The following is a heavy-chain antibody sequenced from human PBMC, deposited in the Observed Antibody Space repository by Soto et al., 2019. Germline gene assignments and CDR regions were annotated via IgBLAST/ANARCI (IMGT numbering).Heavy chain of an antibody. CDR3: ARVGATLGYYYYGMDV. J-gene: IGHJ6*02. D-gene: IGHD1-26*01. V-gene: IGHV1-46*01. CDR2: INPSGGST. CDR1: GYTFTSYY. Sequence: ASVKVSCKASGYTFTSYYMHWVRQAPGQGLEWMGIINPSGGSTSYAQKFQGRVTMTRDTSTSTVYMELSSLRSEDTAVYYCARVGATLGYYYYGMDVWGQGTTVTVS.